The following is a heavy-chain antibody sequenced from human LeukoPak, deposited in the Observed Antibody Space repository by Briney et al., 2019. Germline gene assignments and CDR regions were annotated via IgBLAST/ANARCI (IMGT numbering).Heavy chain of an antibody. CDR2: ISGSGGST. CDR1: GFTFSSYA. D-gene: IGHD4-17*01. CDR3: GMGDDYGAFDI. Sequence: GGSLRLSCAASGFTFSSYAMSWVRQAPGKGLEWVSAISGSGGSTYYADSVKGRFTISRDNSKNTLYLQMNSLRAEDMAVYYCGMGDDYGAFDIWGQGTMVTVSS. V-gene: IGHV3-23*01. J-gene: IGHJ3*02.